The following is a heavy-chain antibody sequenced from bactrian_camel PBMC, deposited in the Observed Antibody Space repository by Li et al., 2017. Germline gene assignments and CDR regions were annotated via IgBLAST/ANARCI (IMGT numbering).Heavy chain of an antibody. D-gene: IGHD1*01. CDR2: ISGNGAT. CDR3: ARDKGHWASDY. J-gene: IGHJ4*01. V-gene: IGHV3S1*01. Sequence: VQLVESGGGLVQPGGSLRLSCVASGFTFSSYYMNWVRQAPGKAFEWVADISGNGATAYADSVKGRFTISRDNAENTLYLQLNDLKTEDTAMYYCARDKGHWASDYWGQGTQVTVS. CDR1: GFTFSSYY.